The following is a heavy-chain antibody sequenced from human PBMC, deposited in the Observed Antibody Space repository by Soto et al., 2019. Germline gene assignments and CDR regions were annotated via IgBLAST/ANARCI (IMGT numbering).Heavy chain of an antibody. CDR1: GSGFISSG. CDR2: IVVASGQT. D-gene: IGHD2-15*01. Sequence: ASVKVSCKASGSGFISSGIQWVRQAHGQRLEWIGWIVVASGQTNYAQNFRGRVAITRDTSTATAYIELTGLTSEDTAVYFCSADRQDTGAGWWVWGQGTTVTVSS. V-gene: IGHV1-58*02. CDR3: SADRQDTGAGWWV. J-gene: IGHJ6*02.